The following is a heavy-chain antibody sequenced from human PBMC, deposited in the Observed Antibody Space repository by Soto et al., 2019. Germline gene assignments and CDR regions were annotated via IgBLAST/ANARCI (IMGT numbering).Heavy chain of an antibody. CDR1: GFTFSSYS. CDR2: ISSSSSTI. D-gene: IGHD6-13*01. Sequence: GGSLRLSCAASGFTFSSYSMNWVRQAPGKGLEWVSYISSSSSTIYYADSVKGRFTISRDNAKNSLYLQMNSLRDEDTAVYYCARDLVGGIAAAREHVYWGQGTLVTVSS. J-gene: IGHJ4*02. V-gene: IGHV3-48*02. CDR3: ARDLVGGIAAAREHVY.